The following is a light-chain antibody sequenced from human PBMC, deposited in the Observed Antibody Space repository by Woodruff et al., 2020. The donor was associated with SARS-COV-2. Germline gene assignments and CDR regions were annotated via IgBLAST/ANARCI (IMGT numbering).Light chain of an antibody. V-gene: IGLV2-23*01. CDR3: CSYAGSKRV. CDR2: EGS. J-gene: IGLJ2*01. CDR1: SSDIGSYNL. Sequence: SITISCTGTSSDIGSYNLVSWYQQHPGKAPKLMIYEGSKRPSGVSNRFSGSKSGNTASLTISGLQAEDEADYYCCSYAGSKRVFGGGTKLT.